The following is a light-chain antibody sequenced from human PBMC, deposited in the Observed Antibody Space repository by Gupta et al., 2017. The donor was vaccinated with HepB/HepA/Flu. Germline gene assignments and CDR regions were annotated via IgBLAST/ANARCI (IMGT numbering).Light chain of an antibody. Sequence: EIVLTHSPCTLSLSPGERATLSCRASQSVSSNYLSWYQQKPGQAPRLLIYGASSRAPGIPDRFSGSGSGKEFTLTISRLEPEDFAVYYCQQYGSSPLTFGGGTKVEIK. CDR1: QSVSSNY. CDR3: QQYGSSPLT. CDR2: GAS. J-gene: IGKJ4*01. V-gene: IGKV3-20*01.